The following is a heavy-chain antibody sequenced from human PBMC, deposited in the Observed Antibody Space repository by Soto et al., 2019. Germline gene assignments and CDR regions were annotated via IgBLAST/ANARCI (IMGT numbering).Heavy chain of an antibody. CDR1: GGKRINYC. J-gene: IGHJ4*02. CDR2: IFYSGST. Sequence: SETLCVSRSVAGGKRINYCGSWIRKTTGKGLEWIGFIFYSGSTNYNHSLKSRGTISVDTSKNQFSLKLTSVTAADTAVYYCARVDCLTNGCPFDYWGQGILVTVSS. D-gene: IGHD2-8*01. CDR3: ARVDCLTNGCPFDY. V-gene: IGHV4-59*01.